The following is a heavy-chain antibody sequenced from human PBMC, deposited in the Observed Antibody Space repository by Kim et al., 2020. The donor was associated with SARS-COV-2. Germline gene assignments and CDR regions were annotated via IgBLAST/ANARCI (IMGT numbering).Heavy chain of an antibody. D-gene: IGHD4-17*01. CDR3: AKLTYGDYDFDY. V-gene: IGHV3-9*01. Sequence: GGSLRLSCAASGFTFDDYAMHWVRQAPGKGLEWVSGISWNSGSIGYADSVKGRFTISRDNAKNSLYLQMNSLRAEDTALYYCAKLTYGDYDFDYWGQGTLVTVSS. J-gene: IGHJ4*02. CDR2: ISWNSGSI. CDR1: GFTFDDYA.